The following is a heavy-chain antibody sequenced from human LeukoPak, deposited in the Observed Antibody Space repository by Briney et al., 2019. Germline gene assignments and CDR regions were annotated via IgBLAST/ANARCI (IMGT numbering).Heavy chain of an antibody. V-gene: IGHV4-39*01. J-gene: IGHJ4*02. CDR3: ARNCGGDCYRWHYFDY. CDR1: GGSISSSSYY. CDR2: IYYSGST. D-gene: IGHD2-21*01. Sequence: PSETLSLTCTVSGGSISSSSYYWGWIRQPPGKGLEWIGSIYYSGSTYYNPSLKSRVTISVDTSKNQFSLKLSSVTAADTAVYYCARNCGGDCYRWHYFDYWGQGTLVTVSS.